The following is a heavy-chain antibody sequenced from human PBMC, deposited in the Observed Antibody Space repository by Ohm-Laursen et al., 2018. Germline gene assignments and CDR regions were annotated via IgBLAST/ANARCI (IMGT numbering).Heavy chain of an antibody. CDR1: GYTFTSYD. D-gene: IGHD6-13*01. CDR3: ARDEQLVLVNYFDY. CDR2: MNPNSGNT. J-gene: IGHJ4*02. V-gene: IGHV1-8*01. Sequence: GASVKVSCKASGYTFTSYDINWVRQATGQGLEWMGWMNPNSGNTGYAQKFQGRVTMTRNTSISTAYMELSSLRSEDTAVYYCARDEQLVLVNYFDYWGQGTLVTVSS.